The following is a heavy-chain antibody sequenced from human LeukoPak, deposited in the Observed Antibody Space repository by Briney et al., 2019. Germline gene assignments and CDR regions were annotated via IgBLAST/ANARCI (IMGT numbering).Heavy chain of an antibody. Sequence: PGGSLRLSCAASGFTFSNYWMHWVRQAPGKGLERVANIKQDGSEKYYVDSVKGRFTISRDNAKNSLYLQMNSLRAEDTAVYYCGRAMDVWGQGTTVTVSS. CDR2: IKQDGSEK. J-gene: IGHJ6*02. CDR1: GFTFSNYW. CDR3: GRAMDV. V-gene: IGHV3-7*04.